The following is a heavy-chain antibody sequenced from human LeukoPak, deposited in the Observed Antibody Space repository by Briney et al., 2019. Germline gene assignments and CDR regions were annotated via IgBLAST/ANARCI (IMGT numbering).Heavy chain of an antibody. CDR3: ASLSSNGN. CDR1: GGSISSSSYY. CDR2: IHYSGST. D-gene: IGHD2-2*01. Sequence: SETLSLTCTVSGGSISSSSYYWGWIRQPPGKGLEWIGSIHYSGSTYYNPSLKSRVTISVDTSKNQFSLKLSSVTAADTAVYYCASLSSNGNWGQGTLVTVSS. V-gene: IGHV4-39*07. J-gene: IGHJ4*02.